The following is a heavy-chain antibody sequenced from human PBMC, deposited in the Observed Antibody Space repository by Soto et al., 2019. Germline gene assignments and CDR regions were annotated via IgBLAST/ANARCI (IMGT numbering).Heavy chain of an antibody. CDR2: IYYSGST. CDR3: ARGTLSISAFPIVY. Sequence: SETLSLTCTVSGGSISSYYWSWIRQPPGKGLEWIGYIYYSGSTNYNPSLKSRVTISVDTSKNQFSLELSSVTDADTAVYYCARGTLSISAFPIVYWGQGTLVTVSS. V-gene: IGHV4-59*01. D-gene: IGHD6-6*01. J-gene: IGHJ4*02. CDR1: GGSISSYY.